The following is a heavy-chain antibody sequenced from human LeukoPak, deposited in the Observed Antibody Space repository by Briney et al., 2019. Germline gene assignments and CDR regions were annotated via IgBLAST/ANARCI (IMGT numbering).Heavy chain of an antibody. CDR2: ISGGGGST. D-gene: IGHD6-13*01. J-gene: IGHJ4*02. CDR1: GFTFRTYA. CDR3: AREITAAATDDY. V-gene: IGHV3-23*01. Sequence: GGSLRLSCAASGFTFRTYAMSWVRQAPGKGLEWVSHISGGGGSTYYADSVKGRFTISRDNAKNSLYLQMNSLRAEDTAVYYCAREITAAATDDYWGQGTLVTVSS.